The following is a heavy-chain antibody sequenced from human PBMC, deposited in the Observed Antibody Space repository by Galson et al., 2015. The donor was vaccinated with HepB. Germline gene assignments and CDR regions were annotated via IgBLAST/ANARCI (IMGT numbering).Heavy chain of an antibody. CDR1: GDSVSSNIAA. CDR2: TYYRSKWYI. J-gene: IGHJ6*02. CDR3: ATATGGMGYGMVV. V-gene: IGHV6-1*01. Sequence: CAISGDSVSSNIAAWNWIRQSPPRGLEWLGRTYYRSKWYIDYAVSVKSRIVINPDTSKNQFSLQLNSVTPEDTAVYYCATATGGMGYGMVVWGQGTTVTVSS. D-gene: IGHD6-13*01.